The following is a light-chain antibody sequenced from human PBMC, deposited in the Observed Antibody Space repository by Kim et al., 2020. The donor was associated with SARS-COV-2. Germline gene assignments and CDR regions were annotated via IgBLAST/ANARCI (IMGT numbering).Light chain of an antibody. CDR3: CSYAGSYWV. V-gene: IGLV2-23*01. J-gene: IGLJ3*02. CDR2: EGS. CDR1: SSDVGSYNL. Sequence: PGQSITISCTGTSSDVGSYNLVSWYQQHQGKAPKLMIYEGSKRPSGVSNRFSASKSGNTASLTISGLQAEDEADYYCCSYAGSYWVFGGGTQLTVL.